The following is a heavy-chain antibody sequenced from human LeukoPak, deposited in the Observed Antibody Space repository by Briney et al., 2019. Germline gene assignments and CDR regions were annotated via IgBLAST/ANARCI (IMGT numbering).Heavy chain of an antibody. CDR1: GFTFSSYD. Sequence: GGSLRLSCEASGFTFSSYDMHWVRQVTGRGLEWVSAIDSVSITYYPGSVKGRFTISRENAKNSVYLQMNSLRAGDTAVYYCTLSYGRGFNYYYGMDVWGQGTTVTVSS. CDR3: TLSYGRGFNYYYGMDV. J-gene: IGHJ6*02. CDR2: IDSVSIT. V-gene: IGHV3-13*01. D-gene: IGHD5-18*01.